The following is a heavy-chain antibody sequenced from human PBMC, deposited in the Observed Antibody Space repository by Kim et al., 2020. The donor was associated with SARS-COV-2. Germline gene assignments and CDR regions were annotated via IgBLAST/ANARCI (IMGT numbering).Heavy chain of an antibody. CDR2: T. V-gene: IGHV3-48*03. Sequence: TFYADSVKGRFTISRDDAKNSLYLQMNSLRAEDTAIYYCAFDSSGYYFDYWGQGTLVTVSS. D-gene: IGHD3-22*01. CDR3: AFDSSGYYFDY. J-gene: IGHJ4*02.